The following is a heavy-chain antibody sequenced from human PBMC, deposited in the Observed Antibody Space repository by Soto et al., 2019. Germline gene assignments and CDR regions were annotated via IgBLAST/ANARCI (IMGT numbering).Heavy chain of an antibody. CDR1: GASLSDYY. Sequence: QVQLQQWGAGLLKPSETLSRTCAVYGASLSDYYWSWIRQSPGKGLEWIGEINQSGSTNYNPSLKSRGSVSVDTSRKQFSLKLSSVTAADTAVYYCARVATTSYYYAMDVWGRGTTVIVSS. CDR3: ARVATTSYYYAMDV. CDR2: INQSGST. J-gene: IGHJ6*02. D-gene: IGHD5-12*01. V-gene: IGHV4-34*01.